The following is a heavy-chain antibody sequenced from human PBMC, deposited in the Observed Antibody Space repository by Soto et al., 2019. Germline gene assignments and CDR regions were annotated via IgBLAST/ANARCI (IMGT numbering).Heavy chain of an antibody. Sequence: SETLSLTCAVSGGSISSGGYSWSWIRQPPGKGLEWIGYMYHSGSTYYNPSLKSRATISVDRTKNQFSLKLSSVTAADTAVYYCARVGGLPPAGYYYYYCMDVWGQGTTVTVSS. CDR3: ARVGGLPPAGYYYYYCMDV. CDR1: GGSISSGGYS. V-gene: IGHV4-30-2*01. D-gene: IGHD1-26*01. CDR2: MYHSGST. J-gene: IGHJ6*02.